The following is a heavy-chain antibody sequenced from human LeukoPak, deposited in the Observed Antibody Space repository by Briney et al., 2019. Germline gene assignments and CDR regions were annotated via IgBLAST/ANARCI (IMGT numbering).Heavy chain of an antibody. D-gene: IGHD6-19*01. CDR2: ISWNSGSI. CDR1: GFTFDDYA. Sequence: GGSLRLSCAASGFTFDDYAMHWVRQAPGKGLEWVSGISWNSGSIGYADSVKGRFTISRDNAKNSLYLQMNSLRAGDTALYYCAKVEYSSGRITGGFDYWGQGTLVTVSS. V-gene: IGHV3-9*01. J-gene: IGHJ4*02. CDR3: AKVEYSSGRITGGFDY.